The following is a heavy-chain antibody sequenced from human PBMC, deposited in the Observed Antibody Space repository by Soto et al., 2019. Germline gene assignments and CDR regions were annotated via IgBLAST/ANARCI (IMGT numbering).Heavy chain of an antibody. D-gene: IGHD1-26*01. CDR2: IWYDASNK. CDR1: AFTFNNFA. CDR3: ARDPIGPGIFDY. Sequence: QVQLVESGGGVVQPGRSLRLSCAASAFTFNNFAMHWVRQAPGKGLEWVAVIWYDASNKYYADSVKGRFTISRDNTKNTMYLQMNSLRAEDTAVYYCARDPIGPGIFDYWGQGTLVTVSS. V-gene: IGHV3-33*08. J-gene: IGHJ4*02.